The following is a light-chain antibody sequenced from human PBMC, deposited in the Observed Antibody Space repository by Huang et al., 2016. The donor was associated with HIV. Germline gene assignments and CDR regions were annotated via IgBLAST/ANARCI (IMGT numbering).Light chain of an antibody. Sequence: DIQMTQSPSSLSASVGDRVTITCRASQSMTDSLNWYQQGPGKAPKLLLYAASHLQSGVPSRFSGSGSGTDFTLTISSLQPEDFATYYCQQSHSSLTFGPGTKVDIK. CDR1: QSMTDS. CDR2: AAS. CDR3: QQSHSSLT. J-gene: IGKJ3*01. V-gene: IGKV1-39*01.